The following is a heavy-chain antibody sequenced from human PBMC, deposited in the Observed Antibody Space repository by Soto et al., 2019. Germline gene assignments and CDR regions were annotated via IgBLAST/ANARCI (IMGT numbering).Heavy chain of an antibody. CDR3: ARDYCSGGSCKWFDP. J-gene: IGHJ5*02. V-gene: IGHV3-21*01. D-gene: IGHD2-15*01. CDR1: GFTFSSYS. CDR2: ISSSSSYI. Sequence: GALRLSCAASGFTFSSYSMNWVRQAPGKGLEWVSSISSSSSYIYYADSVKGRFTISRDNAKNSLYLQMNSLRAEDTAVYYCARDYCSGGSCKWFDPWGQGTLVTVSS.